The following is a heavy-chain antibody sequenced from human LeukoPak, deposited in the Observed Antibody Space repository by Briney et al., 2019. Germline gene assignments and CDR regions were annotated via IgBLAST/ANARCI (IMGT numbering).Heavy chain of an antibody. Sequence: GGSLRLSCAASGFTFNSYTMNWVRQAPGKGLEWVSSISSSSSYIFYADSVKGRFTISRDNAKNSLFLQMNSLRDEDTAVYYCARDRCSGGSCYLDYWGQGTLVTVSS. CDR2: ISSSSSYI. V-gene: IGHV3-21*01. D-gene: IGHD2-15*01. J-gene: IGHJ4*02. CDR1: GFTFNSYT. CDR3: ARDRCSGGSCYLDY.